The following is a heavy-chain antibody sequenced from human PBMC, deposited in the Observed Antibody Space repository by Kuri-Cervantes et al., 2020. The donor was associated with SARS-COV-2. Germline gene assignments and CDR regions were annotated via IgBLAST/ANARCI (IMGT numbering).Heavy chain of an antibody. CDR3: ARSEAWDDYYFDY. V-gene: IGHV4-38-2*01. J-gene: IGHJ4*02. Sequence: SETLSLTCAVSGYSISSGYYWGWIRQPPGKGLEWIGSIHHSGSTYYNLSLKSRVTISVDTSKNQFSLKLSSVTAADTAVYYCARSEAWDDYYFDYWGQGTLVTVSS. CDR2: IHHSGST. CDR1: GYSISSGYY. D-gene: IGHD3-3*01.